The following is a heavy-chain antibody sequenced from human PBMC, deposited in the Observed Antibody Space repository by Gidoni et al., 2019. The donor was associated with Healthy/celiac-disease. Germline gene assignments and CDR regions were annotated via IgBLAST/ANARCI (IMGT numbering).Heavy chain of an antibody. CDR3: AKDQSITIFGVVPAFDY. CDR2: ISWNSGSI. Sequence: EVQLVESGGGLVQPGRSLRLSCAASGFTFADYAMHWVRQAPGKGLEWVSGISWNSGSIGYADSVKGRFTISRDNAKNSLYLQMNSLRAEDTALYYCAKDQSITIFGVVPAFDYWGQGTLVTVSS. D-gene: IGHD3-3*01. V-gene: IGHV3-9*01. CDR1: GFTFADYA. J-gene: IGHJ4*02.